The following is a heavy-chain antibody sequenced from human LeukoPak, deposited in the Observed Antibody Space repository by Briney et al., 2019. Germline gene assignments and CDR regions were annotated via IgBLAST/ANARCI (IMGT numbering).Heavy chain of an antibody. J-gene: IGHJ4*02. CDR2: MYYTANS. V-gene: IGHV4-61*08. Sequence: PSETLSLTCSVSGVSVGSAGYYWTWIRQPPGKGLEWIGYMYYTANSNYNPFLKSRVTMSLDPSQNEFSLRLTSVTAADTAGYYCARRQSQSGSYRYYFAYWGQGILVTVSS. CDR1: GVSVGSAGYY. CDR3: ARRQSQSGSYRYYFAY. D-gene: IGHD1-26*01.